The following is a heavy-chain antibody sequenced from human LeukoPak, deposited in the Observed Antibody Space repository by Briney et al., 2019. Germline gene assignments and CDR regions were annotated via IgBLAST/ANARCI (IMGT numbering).Heavy chain of an antibody. V-gene: IGHV4-31*03. CDR2: IYYSGST. Sequence: SETLSLTCTVSGGSISSGGYYWSWIRQHPGKGLEWIGYIYYSGSTYYNPSLKSRVTTSVDTSKNQFSLKLSSVTAADTAVYYCARDTPIVGATWGQGTLVTVSS. D-gene: IGHD1-26*01. CDR3: ARDTPIVGAT. CDR1: GGSISSGGYY. J-gene: IGHJ4*02.